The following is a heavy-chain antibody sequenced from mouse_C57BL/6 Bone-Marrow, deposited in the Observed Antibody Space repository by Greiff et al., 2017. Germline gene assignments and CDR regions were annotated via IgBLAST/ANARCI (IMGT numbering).Heavy chain of an antibody. CDR2: IYPGSGNT. Sequence: VQLQQSGAELVRPGASVKLSCKASGYTFTDYYINWVKQRPGQGLEWIARIYPGSGNTYYNEKFKGKATLTAEKSSSTAYMQLSSLTSEDSAVDFCARGGALYFDYWGQGTTLTVSS. V-gene: IGHV1-76*01. CDR1: GYTFTDYY. CDR3: ARGGALYFDY. J-gene: IGHJ2*01.